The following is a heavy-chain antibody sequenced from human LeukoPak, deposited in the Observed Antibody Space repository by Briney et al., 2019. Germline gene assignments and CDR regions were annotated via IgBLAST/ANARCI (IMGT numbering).Heavy chain of an antibody. CDR2: ISGSGGST. D-gene: IGHD2-15*01. Sequence: PGGSLRLSCAASGFTFSNAWMSWVRQAPGKGLEWVSVISGSGGSTNYADSVKGRFSISRDNSKNTVYLQMKSLRADDTAVYYCAKAPGYCSGGICYDYRGQGTLVTVSS. CDR3: AKAPGYCSGGICYDY. J-gene: IGHJ4*02. CDR1: GFTFSNAW. V-gene: IGHV3-23*01.